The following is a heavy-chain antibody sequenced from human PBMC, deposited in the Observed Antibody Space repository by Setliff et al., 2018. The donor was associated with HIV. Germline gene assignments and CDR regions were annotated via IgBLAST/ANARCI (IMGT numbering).Heavy chain of an antibody. Sequence: PSETLSLTCTVSGGSISSGGYYWSWIRQHPGKGLEWIGYIYYSGSTYYNPSLKSRVTISVDTSKNQFSLKLSSVTAADTAVYYCARGGRLASYFDYWGQGTLVTVSS. CDR1: GGSISSGGYY. CDR2: IYYSGST. V-gene: IGHV4-31*03. J-gene: IGHJ4*02. CDR3: ARGGRLASYFDY. D-gene: IGHD3-16*01.